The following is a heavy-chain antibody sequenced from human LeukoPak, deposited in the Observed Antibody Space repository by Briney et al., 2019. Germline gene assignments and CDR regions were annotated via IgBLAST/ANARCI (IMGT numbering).Heavy chain of an antibody. CDR3: ARHGYSSGNYYFDY. D-gene: IGHD6-19*01. V-gene: IGHV4-39*01. CDR2: IYHSGTT. J-gene: IGHJ4*02. CDR1: GGSISGSSYY. Sequence: SETLSLTCTVSGGSISGSSYYWGWIRQPPGKGLEWIGSIYHSGTTYYNPSHKSRVTISVDTSKNQFSLKLSSVTAADTAVFYCARHGYSSGNYYFDYWGQGTLVSVSS.